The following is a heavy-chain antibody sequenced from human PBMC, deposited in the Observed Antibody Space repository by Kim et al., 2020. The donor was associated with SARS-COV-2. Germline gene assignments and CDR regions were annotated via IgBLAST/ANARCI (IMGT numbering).Heavy chain of an antibody. V-gene: IGHV3-30*18. D-gene: IGHD6-6*01. CDR3: AKDSIAARHYYYYYMDV. J-gene: IGHJ6*03. CDR2: ISYDGSNK. Sequence: GGSLRLSCAASGFTFSSYGMHWVRQAPGKGLEWVAVISYDGSNKYYADSVKGRFTISRDNPKNTLYLQMNSLRAEDTAVYYCAKDSIAARHYYYYYMDV. CDR1: GFTFSSYG.